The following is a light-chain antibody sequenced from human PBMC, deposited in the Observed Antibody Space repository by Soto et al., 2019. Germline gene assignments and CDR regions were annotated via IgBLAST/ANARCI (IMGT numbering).Light chain of an antibody. J-gene: IGLJ1*01. CDR2: DAS. Sequence: QSALTQPASVSGSPGQSITISCTGTSSDVGAYNFVSWYQQHPGKVPKLMIFDASGRPSGVSDRFSGSKSGNTASLAIAGLRAEDEGDYYCRSYASSSTHVFGSGTKVTVL. V-gene: IGLV2-14*03. CDR3: RSYASSSTHV. CDR1: SSDVGAYNF.